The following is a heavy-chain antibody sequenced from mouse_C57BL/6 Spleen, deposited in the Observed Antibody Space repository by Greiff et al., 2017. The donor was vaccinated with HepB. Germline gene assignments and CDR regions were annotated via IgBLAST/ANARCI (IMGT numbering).Heavy chain of an antibody. D-gene: IGHD2-2*01. CDR2: IYPRSGNT. V-gene: IGHV1-81*01. J-gene: IGHJ2*01. CDR1: GYTFTSYG. CDR3: ARWGGYDYFDY. Sequence: VQVVESGAELARPGASVKLSCKASGYTFTSYGISWVKQRTGQGLEWIGEIYPRSGNTYYNEKFKGKATLTADKSSSTAYMELRSLTSEDSAVYFCARWGGYDYFDYWGQGTTLTVSS.